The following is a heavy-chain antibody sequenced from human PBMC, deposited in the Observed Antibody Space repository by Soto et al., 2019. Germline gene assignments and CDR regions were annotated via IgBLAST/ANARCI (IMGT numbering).Heavy chain of an antibody. CDR2: ISGSGGST. D-gene: IGHD6-13*01. CDR3: AKGWVRIAAAGHFDY. V-gene: IGHV3-23*01. Sequence: GGSLRLSCAASGFTFSSYAMSWVRQAPGKGLEWVSAISGSGGSTYYADSVKGRFTISRDNSKNTLYLQMNSLRAEDTAVYYCAKGWVRIAAAGHFDYWGQGTLVTAPQ. J-gene: IGHJ4*02. CDR1: GFTFSSYA.